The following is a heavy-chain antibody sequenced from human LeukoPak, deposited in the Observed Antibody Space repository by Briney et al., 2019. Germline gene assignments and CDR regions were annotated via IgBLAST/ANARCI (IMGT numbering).Heavy chain of an antibody. V-gene: IGHV4-39*07. CDR1: GVSIRGSNYY. CDR2: IYYSGTT. Sequence: SETLSLTCNVSGVSIRGSNYYWGLIRQPPGKGLQWIGSIYYSGTTHYSPSLESRVTISVDTSKNQFSLKLASVTAADTAIYYCAKGAGGFSYYNWFDPWGQGTLVTVSS. J-gene: IGHJ5*02. D-gene: IGHD5-18*01. CDR3: AKGAGGFSYYNWFDP.